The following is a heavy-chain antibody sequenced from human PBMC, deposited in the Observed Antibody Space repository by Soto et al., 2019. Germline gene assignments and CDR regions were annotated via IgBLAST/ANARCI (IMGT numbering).Heavy chain of an antibody. CDR3: ATNSGSYGVFY. CDR2: INPSGGST. D-gene: IGHD1-26*01. V-gene: IGHV1-46*01. CDR1: GYTFTSYY. J-gene: IGHJ4*02. Sequence: SVKVSCKASGYTFTSYYMHWVRQAPGQGLEWMGIINPSGGSTSYAQKFQGRVTMTRDTSTSTVYMELSSLRSEDTAVYYCATNSGSYGVFYWGQGTLVNGSA.